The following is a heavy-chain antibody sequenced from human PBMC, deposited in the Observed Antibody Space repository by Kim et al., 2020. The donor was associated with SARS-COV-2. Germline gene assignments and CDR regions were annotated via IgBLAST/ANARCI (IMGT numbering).Heavy chain of an antibody. J-gene: IGHJ6*02. D-gene: IGHD6-19*01. CDR3: ARLPVSWLVEGMDV. V-gene: IGHV5-51*01. Sequence: PSFQCQVTISADKSISTAYLQWSSLKASDTAMYYCARLPVSWLVEGMDVWGQGTTVTVSS.